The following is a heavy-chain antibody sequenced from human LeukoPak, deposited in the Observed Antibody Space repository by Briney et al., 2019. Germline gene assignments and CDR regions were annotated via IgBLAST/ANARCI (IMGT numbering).Heavy chain of an antibody. CDR3: ARTQLSAAITYPLDY. D-gene: IGHD2-2*01. Sequence: GESLKISCKGSGYSFSNYWIGWVRQMPGKGLEWMGVIYPGDSDTRYSPSFQGQVTISADKSTSTAYLQWTSLKASDTAMYYCARTQLSAAITYPLDYWGQGTLVTVSS. CDR2: IYPGDSDT. J-gene: IGHJ4*02. V-gene: IGHV5-51*01. CDR1: GYSFSNYW.